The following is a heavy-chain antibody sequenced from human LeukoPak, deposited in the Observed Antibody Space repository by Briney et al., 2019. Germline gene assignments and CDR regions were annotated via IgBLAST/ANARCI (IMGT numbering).Heavy chain of an antibody. CDR2: MNPNSGNT. J-gene: IGHJ5*02. CDR3: ARGVRGINWFDP. CDR1: GYTFTSYD. D-gene: IGHD6-13*01. V-gene: IGHV1-8*01. Sequence: KVSCKASGYTFTSYDINWVRQATGQGLGWMGWMNPNSGNTGYAQKFQGRVTMTRNTSISTAYMELSSLRSEDTAVYYCARGVRGINWFDPWGQGTLVTVSS.